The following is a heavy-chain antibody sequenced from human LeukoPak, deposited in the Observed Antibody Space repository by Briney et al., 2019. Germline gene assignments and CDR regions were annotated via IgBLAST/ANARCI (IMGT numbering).Heavy chain of an antibody. J-gene: IGHJ5*02. CDR2: IFYTGNT. CDR3: ARQSSGYYYGWFDP. CDR1: GGSILDSTYY. Sequence: PSETLSLTCTVSGGSILDSTYYWAWIRQPPGKGLEWLATIFYTGNTHYNPSLKSRVTMSVDTVKNQFSLNLNSVTAADTAGYYCARQSSGYYYGWFDPWGQGTLVTVSS. D-gene: IGHD3-22*01. V-gene: IGHV4-39*01.